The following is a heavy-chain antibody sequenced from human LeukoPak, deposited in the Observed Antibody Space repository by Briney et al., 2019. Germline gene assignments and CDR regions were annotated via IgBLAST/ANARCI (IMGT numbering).Heavy chain of an antibody. CDR1: GYTFTSYD. CDR2: MNPNSGNT. CDR3: ARLLWFGEFHNWFDP. V-gene: IGHV1-8*01. J-gene: IGHJ5*02. D-gene: IGHD3-10*01. Sequence: GASVKVSCKASGYTFTSYDINWVRQATGQELEWMGWMNPNSGNTGYAQKFQGRVTMTRNTSISTAYMELSSLRSEDTAVYYCARLLWFGEFHNWFDPWGQGTLVTVSS.